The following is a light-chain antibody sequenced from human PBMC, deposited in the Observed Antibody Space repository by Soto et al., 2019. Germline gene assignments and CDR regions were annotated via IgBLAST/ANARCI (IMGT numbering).Light chain of an antibody. CDR3: QQYKSYYT. V-gene: IGKV1-5*03. CDR2: KAS. J-gene: IGKJ2*01. Sequence: DIQMSQSPSTLSATVADRVTITCRASQSISSWLAWYQQKPGKAPKLLIYKASSLESGVPSRFSGSGSGTEFTLTISSLQPDDFATYDCQQYKSYYTFGQGTKLEIK. CDR1: QSISSW.